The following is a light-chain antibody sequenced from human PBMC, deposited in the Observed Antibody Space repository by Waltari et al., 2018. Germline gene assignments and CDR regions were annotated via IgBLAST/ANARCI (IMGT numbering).Light chain of an antibody. V-gene: IGKV1-39*01. J-gene: IGKJ1*01. Sequence: DIQMTQSPSSLSASVGDSVTITCRASQSISIYLNWYQQKPGKAPKLLISAVSSLQSGVPSRFSGSGSATDFALTISSLQPEDCATYYCQQSSRTPPWTFGQGTQVEIK. CDR3: QQSSRTPPWT. CDR1: QSISIY. CDR2: AVS.